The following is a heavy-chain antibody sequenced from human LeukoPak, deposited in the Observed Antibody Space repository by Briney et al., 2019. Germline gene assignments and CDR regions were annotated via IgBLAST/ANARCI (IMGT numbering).Heavy chain of an antibody. CDR1: GFTFSSYG. D-gene: IGHD5-18*01. V-gene: IGHV3-30*03. CDR2: ISYDGSNK. Sequence: GGSLRLSCAASGFTFSSYGMHWVRQAPGKGLEWVAVISYDGSNKYYADSVKARFIISRDNSKNTLYLQMNSLRAEDTAVYYCARDRAAMGPTSFDYWGQGTLVTVSS. CDR3: ARDRAAMGPTSFDY. J-gene: IGHJ4*02.